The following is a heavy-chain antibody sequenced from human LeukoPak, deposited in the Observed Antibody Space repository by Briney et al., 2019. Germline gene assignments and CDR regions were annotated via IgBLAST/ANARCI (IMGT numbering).Heavy chain of an antibody. Sequence: SGTLSLTCAVSGGSISSSNWWSWVRPPPGKGLEWIGEIYHSGSTNYNPSLKSRVTISVDKSKNQFSLKLSSVTAADTAVYYCARKGDTGDSSGYYLNWYFDLWGRGTLVTVSS. CDR1: GGSISSSNW. J-gene: IGHJ2*01. CDR3: ARKGDTGDSSGYYLNWYFDL. CDR2: IYHSGST. V-gene: IGHV4-4*02. D-gene: IGHD3-22*01.